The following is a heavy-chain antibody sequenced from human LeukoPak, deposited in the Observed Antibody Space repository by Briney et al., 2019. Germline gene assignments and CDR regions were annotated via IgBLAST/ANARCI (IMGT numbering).Heavy chain of an antibody. CDR2: IHHSGSA. Sequence: SETLSLTCIVSGYSISSGYYWGWIRQPPGKGLEWIGNIHHSGSAYYNPSLKSRVTISVDRSKNQFSLKLSSVTAADTAVYYCARVRNSGYGRDAFDIWGQGTMVTVSS. D-gene: IGHD5-12*01. J-gene: IGHJ3*02. V-gene: IGHV4-38-2*02. CDR3: ARVRNSGYGRDAFDI. CDR1: GYSISSGYY.